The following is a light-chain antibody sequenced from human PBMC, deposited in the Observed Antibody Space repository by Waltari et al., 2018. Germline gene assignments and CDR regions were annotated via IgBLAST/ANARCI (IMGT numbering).Light chain of an antibody. CDR2: DAS. V-gene: IGKV3-11*01. J-gene: IGKJ4*01. Sequence: EIVLTQSPATLSLSPWERANLSCRASQSVSSYLAWYQQKPGQAPRLLIHDASNRATGIPARFSGSGSGTDFTLTISSLEPEDFAVYYCQQRSSNWFTFGGGTKVEIK. CDR3: QQRSSNWFT. CDR1: QSVSSY.